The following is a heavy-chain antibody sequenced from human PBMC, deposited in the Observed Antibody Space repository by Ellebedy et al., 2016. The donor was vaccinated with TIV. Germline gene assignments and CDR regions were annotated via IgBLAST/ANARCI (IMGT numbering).Heavy chain of an antibody. CDR2: ISSTSRTI. CDR1: GFTFNDHS. CDR3: ARGHGDLFN. V-gene: IGHV3-48*04. J-gene: IGHJ4*02. D-gene: IGHD4-17*01. Sequence: PGGSLRLSCAASGFTFNDHSMNWVRQAPGKGLEWVSYISSTSRTIYYAHSVKGRFTISRDNAKSSLSLQMNSLRAEDTAVYYCARGHGDLFNWGQGTLVTVSS.